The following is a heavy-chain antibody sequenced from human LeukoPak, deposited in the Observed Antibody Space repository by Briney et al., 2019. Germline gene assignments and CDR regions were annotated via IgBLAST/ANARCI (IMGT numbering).Heavy chain of an antibody. J-gene: IGHJ3*02. CDR3: ARGAYSSGWAFDI. V-gene: IGHV1-2*02. CDR2: INPNSGGT. D-gene: IGHD6-19*01. Sequence: ASVKVSCKASGYTFTGYYMHWVRQVPGQGLEWMGWINPNSGGTNYAQKFQGRVTMTRDTSISTAYMELSRLRSDDTAVYYCARGAYSSGWAFDIWGQGTMVTVSS. CDR1: GYTFTGYY.